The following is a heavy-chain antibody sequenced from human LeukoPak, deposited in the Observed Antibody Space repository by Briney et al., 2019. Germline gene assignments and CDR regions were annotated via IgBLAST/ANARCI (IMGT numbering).Heavy chain of an antibody. J-gene: IGHJ5*02. V-gene: IGHV1-24*01. D-gene: IGHD6-6*01. Sequence: GASVKVSCKVSGYTLTELSVHWVRQAPGKGLEWMGGFDPEDGETIYAQKFQGRVTMTEDTSTDTAYMELSSLRSEDTAVYYCATWGSSLALYWFDPWGQGTLVTVSS. CDR3: ATWGSSLALYWFDP. CDR2: FDPEDGET. CDR1: GYTLTELS.